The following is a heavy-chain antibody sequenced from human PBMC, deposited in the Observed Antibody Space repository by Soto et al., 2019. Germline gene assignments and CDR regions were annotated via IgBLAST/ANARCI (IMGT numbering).Heavy chain of an antibody. CDR3: ARHGDIAARHHYYGMDV. V-gene: IGHV4-39*01. CDR1: GCTISRNSYH. D-gene: IGHD6-6*01. J-gene: IGHJ6*02. CDR2: IYYSGST. Sequence: WGTLALSCTVSGCTISRNSYHWGCKRQPPGKGLEWIGSIYYSGSTYYNPSLKSRVTISVDTSKNQFSLKLSSVTAADTAVYYCARHGDIAARHHYYGMDVWGQGTTVT.